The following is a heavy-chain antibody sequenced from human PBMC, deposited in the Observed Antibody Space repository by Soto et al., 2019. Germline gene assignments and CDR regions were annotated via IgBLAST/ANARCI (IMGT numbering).Heavy chain of an antibody. V-gene: IGHV3-23*01. J-gene: IGHJ3*01. CDR2: ITGNSDEI. D-gene: IGHD1-26*01. CDR3: VKRGANWGAFDV. Sequence: EMHLLESGGGLVQPGGSLRLSCAASRFTFSTYVMSWIRQAPGKGLEWVSSITGNSDEIFYAYSVRRRFTISRDNSNSRVYMQMNSLRAEDTALYYCVKRGANWGAFDVWGQGTVVTVSS. CDR1: RFTFSTYV.